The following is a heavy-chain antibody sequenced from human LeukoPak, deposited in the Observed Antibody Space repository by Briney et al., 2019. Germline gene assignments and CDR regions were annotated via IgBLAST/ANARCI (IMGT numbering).Heavy chain of an antibody. Sequence: GGSLRLSCAASGFTVSSNYMMWVRQAPGKGLEWVSVIYSGGRTYYADSVKGRFTISRDNSKNTLHLQMNSLSPVDTAVYYCAKGVQHVDWGLGTLVTVSS. CDR2: IYSGGRT. CDR3: AKGVQHVD. V-gene: IGHV3-53*01. J-gene: IGHJ4*02. CDR1: GFTVSSNY.